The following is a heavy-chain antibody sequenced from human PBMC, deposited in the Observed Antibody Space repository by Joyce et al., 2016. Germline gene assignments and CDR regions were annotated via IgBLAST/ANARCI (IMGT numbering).Heavy chain of an antibody. CDR3: AKGKYNSGLGGVFDC. V-gene: IGHV3-9*01. CDR1: GFPFHNYD. Sequence: EVQLMDSGGGLLHPGGPMRLSCLASGFPFHNYDMHWFRQPRGKGLEWVSGISWNSGNIDDGDSVNGRFTISRDNAKNSLYLQMSSLRAEDTAFYYCAKGKYNSGLGGVFDCWGQGTLVTVSS. D-gene: IGHD6-19*01. CDR2: ISWNSGNI. J-gene: IGHJ4*02.